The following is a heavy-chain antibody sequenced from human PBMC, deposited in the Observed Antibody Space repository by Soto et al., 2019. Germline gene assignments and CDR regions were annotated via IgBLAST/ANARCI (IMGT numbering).Heavy chain of an antibody. CDR2: ISYDGSNK. CDR1: GFTFSSYA. D-gene: IGHD3-9*01. CDR3: ARDHKVILRGMDV. J-gene: IGHJ6*02. V-gene: IGHV3-30-3*01. Sequence: PGGSLRLSCAASGFTFSSYAMHWVRQAPGKGLEWVAVISYDGSNKYYADSVKGRFTISRDNSKNTLYLQMNSLRAEDTAVYYCARDHKVILRGMDVWGQGTTVTVSS.